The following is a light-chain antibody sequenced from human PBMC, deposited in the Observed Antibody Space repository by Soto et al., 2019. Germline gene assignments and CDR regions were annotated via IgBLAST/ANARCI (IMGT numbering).Light chain of an antibody. Sequence: DIQMTQSPSSVSASVGDRVTITCRASQGISSWLAWYQQKPGKAPKLLIYDASSLKSGVPARFSGSGSGTEFTLTISSLQPDDFATYYCQQYNSYPWTFGQGTKVDIK. V-gene: IGKV1D-16*01. J-gene: IGKJ1*01. CDR1: QGISSW. CDR3: QQYNSYPWT. CDR2: DAS.